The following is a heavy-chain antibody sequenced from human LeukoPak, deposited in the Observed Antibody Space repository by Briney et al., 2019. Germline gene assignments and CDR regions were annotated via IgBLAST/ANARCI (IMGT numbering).Heavy chain of an antibody. CDR3: ATLVSTRYYFDY. D-gene: IGHD5/OR15-5a*01. V-gene: IGHV4-38-2*02. J-gene: IGHJ4*02. CDR1: DYSISSGYGYY. Sequence: SETLSLACTVSDYSISSGYGYYWGWIRQPPGKGLEWIGNIYHSGITYYNHFNSSLKSRVTISIDTSKNQFSLRLTSVTAADTAVYFCATLVSTRYYFDYWGQGTLVTVSS. CDR2: IYHSGIT.